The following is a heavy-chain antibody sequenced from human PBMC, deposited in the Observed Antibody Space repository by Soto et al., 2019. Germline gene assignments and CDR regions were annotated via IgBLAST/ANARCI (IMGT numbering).Heavy chain of an antibody. J-gene: IGHJ4*02. CDR2: MYYSGST. CDR3: ARVYRQSGYSSSWVFDY. D-gene: IGHD6-13*01. Sequence: QVQLRESGPGLVKPSQTLSLTCTVSGGSINSGGYYWNWIRQHPGKGLEWIGYMYYSGSTYYNPFHRIRVIISADTSENHFSLKLSSVTAADTAVYFCARVYRQSGYSSSWVFDYWGQGTLVNVSS. CDR1: GGSINSGGYY. V-gene: IGHV4-31*03.